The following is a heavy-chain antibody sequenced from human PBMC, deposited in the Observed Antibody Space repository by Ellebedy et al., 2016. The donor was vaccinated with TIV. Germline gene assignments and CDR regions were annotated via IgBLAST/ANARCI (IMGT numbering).Heavy chain of an antibody. CDR1: GFSFSSYW. J-gene: IGHJ4*02. V-gene: IGHV3-7*01. CDR3: ARGTGKYGDWDY. Sequence: GGSLRLSXAASGFSFSSYWMSWVRQAPGKGLEWVANIRQDGSEKYHVDSVKGRFTISRDNSKNTVFLQVSSLRVEDTALYYCARGTGKYGDWDYWGLGTLVTVSS. CDR2: IRQDGSEK. D-gene: IGHD2-21*01.